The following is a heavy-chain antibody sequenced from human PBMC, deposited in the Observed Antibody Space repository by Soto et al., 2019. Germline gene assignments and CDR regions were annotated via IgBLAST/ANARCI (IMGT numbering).Heavy chain of an antibody. Sequence: PSETLSLTCTVSGDSVPTYYWSWIRQPPGKGLEYIGYVYYTGITNLKPSLASRVTVSVDTSKNQISLTMNSVTAADTAVYYCARLARQLDYWGQGIPVTVSS. D-gene: IGHD6-6*01. J-gene: IGHJ4*02. CDR2: VYYTGIT. CDR1: GDSVPTYY. V-gene: IGHV4-59*02. CDR3: ARLARQLDY.